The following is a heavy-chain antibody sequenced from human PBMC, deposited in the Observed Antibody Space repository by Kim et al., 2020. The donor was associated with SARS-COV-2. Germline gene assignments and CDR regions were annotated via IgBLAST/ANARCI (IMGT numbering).Heavy chain of an antibody. V-gene: IGHV3-7*01. Sequence: DSLKVRFTIARDDAKSSMSLQMDSVRVEDTAMYYCASEGYYYDTRDFDYWGQGTLVTVSS. CDR3: ASEGYYYDTRDFDY. J-gene: IGHJ4*02. D-gene: IGHD3-22*01.